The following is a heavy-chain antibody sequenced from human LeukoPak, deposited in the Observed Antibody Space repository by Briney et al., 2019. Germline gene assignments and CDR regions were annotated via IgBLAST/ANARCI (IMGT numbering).Heavy chain of an antibody. CDR2: TRNKANSYTT. V-gene: IGHV3-72*01. D-gene: IGHD1-26*01. J-gene: IGHJ4*02. CDR3: ARYLGAGPMND. Sequence: RTGGSLRLSCAASGFTFSDHYMDWVRQAPGKGLEWVGRTRNKANSYTTEYAASVKGRFTISRDDSKNSLYLQMNSLKTEDTAVYYCARYLGAGPMNDWGQGTLVTVSS. CDR1: GFTFSDHY.